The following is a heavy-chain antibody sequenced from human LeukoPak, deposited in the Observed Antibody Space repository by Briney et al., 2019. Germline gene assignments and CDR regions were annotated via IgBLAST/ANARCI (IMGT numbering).Heavy chain of an antibody. CDR3: ARDSYGDSYMDV. CDR2: INPNSGGT. Sequence: ASVKVSCKASGYTFTGYYMHWVRQAPGQGLEWMGWINPNSGGTNYAQKFQGRVTMTRDTSISTAYMELSRLRSDDTAVYYCARDSYGDSYMDVWGKGTTVTVSS. CDR1: GYTFTGYY. D-gene: IGHD4-17*01. V-gene: IGHV1-2*02. J-gene: IGHJ6*03.